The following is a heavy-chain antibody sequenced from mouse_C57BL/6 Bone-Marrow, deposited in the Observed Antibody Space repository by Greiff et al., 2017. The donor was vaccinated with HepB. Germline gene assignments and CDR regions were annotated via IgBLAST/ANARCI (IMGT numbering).Heavy chain of an antibody. CDR2: IYPSDSET. V-gene: IGHV1-61*01. D-gene: IGHD2-5*01. CDR3: ARLDSNFLYWYFDV. Sequence: QVQLQQPGAELVRPGSSVKLSCKASGYTFTSYWMDWVKQRPGQGLEWIGNIYPSDSETHYNQKFKDKATLTVDKSSSTAYMQLSSLTSEDSAVYYCARLDSNFLYWYFDVWGTGTTVTVSS. CDR1: GYTFTSYW. J-gene: IGHJ1*03.